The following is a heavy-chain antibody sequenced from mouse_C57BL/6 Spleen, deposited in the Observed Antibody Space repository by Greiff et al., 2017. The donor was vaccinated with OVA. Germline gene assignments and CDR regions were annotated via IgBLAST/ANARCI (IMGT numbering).Heavy chain of an antibody. CDR3: ARDGSRRYFDY. J-gene: IGHJ2*01. Sequence: QVQLQQPGAELVRPGTSVKLSCKASGYTFTSYWMPWVKQRPGQGLEWIGVIDPSDSYTNYNQKFKGKATLTVDTSSSTAYMQLSSLTSEDSAVYYCARDGSRRYFDYWGQGTTLTVSS. D-gene: IGHD1-1*01. V-gene: IGHV1-59*01. CDR1: GYTFTSYW. CDR2: IDPSDSYT.